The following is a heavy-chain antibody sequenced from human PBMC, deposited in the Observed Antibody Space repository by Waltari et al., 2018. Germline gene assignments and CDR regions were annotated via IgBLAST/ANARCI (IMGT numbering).Heavy chain of an antibody. CDR1: GGTFSSYA. CDR3: ARDIVYTAAAGTNYYYYMDV. D-gene: IGHD6-13*01. CDR2: IIPILGIA. V-gene: IGHV1-69*04. Sequence: QVQLVQSGAEVKKPGSSVKVSCKASGGTFSSYAISWVRQAPGQGLGLMGGIIPILGIATYAQKFQGRVTITADESTSTAYMELSSLRSEDTAVYYCARDIVYTAAAGTNYYYYMDVWGKGTTVTVSS. J-gene: IGHJ6*03.